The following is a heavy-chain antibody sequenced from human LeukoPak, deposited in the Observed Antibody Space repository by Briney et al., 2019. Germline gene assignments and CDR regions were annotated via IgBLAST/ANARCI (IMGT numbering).Heavy chain of an antibody. V-gene: IGHV3-30*02. CDR2: IRYDGNNK. J-gene: IGHJ4*02. CDR1: GFTFSSYD. Sequence: PGGSLRLSCAASGFTFSSYDMHWVRQAPGKGLEWVAFIRYDGNNKYYADSVKGRFTIARDNSKNTLYLQMNSLRVEDTAMYYCAKDQGYEDYWGQGTLVTVSS. D-gene: IGHD6-13*01. CDR3: AKDQGYEDY.